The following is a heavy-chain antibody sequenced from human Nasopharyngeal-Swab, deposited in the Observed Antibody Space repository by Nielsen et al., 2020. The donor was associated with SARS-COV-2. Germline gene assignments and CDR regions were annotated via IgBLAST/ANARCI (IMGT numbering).Heavy chain of an antibody. V-gene: IGHV3-74*01. CDR2: INSDGSST. Sequence: GGSLRLSCAASGFTFSSYWMHWVRQAPGKGLVWVSRINSDGSSTSYADSVKGRFTISRDNAKNTLYLPMNSLRAEDTAVYYCAREPQLGEEDWFDPWGQGTLVTVSS. CDR1: GFTFSSYW. J-gene: IGHJ5*02. D-gene: IGHD7-27*01. CDR3: AREPQLGEEDWFDP.